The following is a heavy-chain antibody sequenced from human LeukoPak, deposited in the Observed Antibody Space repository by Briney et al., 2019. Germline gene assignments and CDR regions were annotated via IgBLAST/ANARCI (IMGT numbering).Heavy chain of an antibody. CDR1: GYTFTGYY. D-gene: IGHD2-15*01. Sequence: ASVKASCKAYGYTFTGYYMHCVRQDPGQGLEWMGRINPNNGGTNYAQKFQGRVTMTRDTSISTAYMVLSRLRSDDTAVYYCARAFVCSGGSCYSRYWFDPWGQGTLVTVSS. V-gene: IGHV1-2*02. CDR2: INPNNGGT. CDR3: ARAFVCSGGSCYSRYWFDP. J-gene: IGHJ5*02.